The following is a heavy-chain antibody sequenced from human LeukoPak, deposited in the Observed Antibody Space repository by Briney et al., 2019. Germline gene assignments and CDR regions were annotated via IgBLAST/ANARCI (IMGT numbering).Heavy chain of an antibody. CDR3: ARGGYYDNSGASDY. Sequence: GGSLRLSCAASGFTFSSYEMNWVRQAPGKGLEWVSSISSSSSYIYYADSVKGRFTISRDNAKNSLYLQMNSLRAEDTALYYCARGGYYDNSGASDYWGQGTLVTVSS. J-gene: IGHJ4*02. CDR2: ISSSSSYI. CDR1: GFTFSSYE. D-gene: IGHD3-22*01. V-gene: IGHV3-21*04.